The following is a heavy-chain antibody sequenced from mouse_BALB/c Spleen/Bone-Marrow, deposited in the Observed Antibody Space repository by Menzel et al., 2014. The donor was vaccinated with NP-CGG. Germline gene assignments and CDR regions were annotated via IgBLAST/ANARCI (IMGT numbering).Heavy chain of an antibody. CDR1: GFTLSSYG. V-gene: IGHV5-6-3*01. Sequence: EVKLMESGGGLVQPGGSLKISCAASGFTLSSYGMSWVRQTPDERLDLVATINSNGGSTYYPDSVKGRFTISRDNAKNTLYLQMSSLKSEDTAMYYCGRDNYYDYDGFAYWSQGTLVTVSA. CDR2: INSNGGST. CDR3: GRDNYYDYDGFAY. J-gene: IGHJ3*01. D-gene: IGHD2-4*01.